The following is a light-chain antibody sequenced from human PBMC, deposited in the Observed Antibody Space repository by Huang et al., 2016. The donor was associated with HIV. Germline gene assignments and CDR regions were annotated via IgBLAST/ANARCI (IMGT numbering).Light chain of an antibody. CDR2: SAS. CDR1: QGIRND. Sequence: AIQMTQSPSSLSASVGDRVTITCRASQGIRNDLGWCQQKPGKAPKLLIYSASGLQSGVPSRFSGSGSDTNFTLTINSLQPEDIATYYCLQDYNYPCTFGQGTKVEIK. CDR3: LQDYNYPCT. V-gene: IGKV1-6*01. J-gene: IGKJ1*01.